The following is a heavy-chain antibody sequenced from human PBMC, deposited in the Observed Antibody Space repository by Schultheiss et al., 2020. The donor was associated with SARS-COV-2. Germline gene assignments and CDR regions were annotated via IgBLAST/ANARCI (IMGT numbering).Heavy chain of an antibody. J-gene: IGHJ4*02. CDR3: ARSPTVRGPAGNDY. Sequence: SVKVSCKASGGTFSSYAISWVRQAPGQGLEWMGGIIPIFGTANYAQKFQGRVTITADESTSTAYMELSRLRSDDTAVYYCARSPTVRGPAGNDYWGQGTLVTVSS. V-gene: IGHV1-69*13. CDR1: GGTFSSYA. D-gene: IGHD3-10*01. CDR2: IIPIFGTA.